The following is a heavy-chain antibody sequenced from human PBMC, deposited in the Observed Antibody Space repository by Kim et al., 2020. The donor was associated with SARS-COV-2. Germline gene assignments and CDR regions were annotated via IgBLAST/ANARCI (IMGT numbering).Heavy chain of an antibody. CDR2: ISYDGNNK. V-gene: IGHV3-30*18. J-gene: IGHJ6*02. CDR1: GFTFSSYG. CDR3: AKQYGSGRPYYGMDV. Sequence: GGSLRLSCAASGFTFSSYGMHWVRQAPGKGLEWVAVISYDGNNKYYADSVKGRFTISRDNSKNTVYLQMNSLRAEDTAVYYCAKQYGSGRPYYGMDVWGQGTTVTVSS. D-gene: IGHD3-10*01.